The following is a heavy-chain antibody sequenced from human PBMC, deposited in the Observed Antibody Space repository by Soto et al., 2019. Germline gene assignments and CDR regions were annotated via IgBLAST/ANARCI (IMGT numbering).Heavy chain of an antibody. Sequence: ESGPKRVSPTQTLTLSLAFSGSSLSASGMGVGWIRQPPEKALEWLALIFWDDDKRYSPSLKSRLTISKDTSKNQVVLTLTNVDPVDTATYYCAHIYTGTGGHFDYWGQGTLVTVSS. V-gene: IGHV2-5*02. CDR1: GSSLSASGMG. J-gene: IGHJ4*02. D-gene: IGHD2-8*02. CDR2: IFWDDDK. CDR3: AHIYTGTGGHFDY.